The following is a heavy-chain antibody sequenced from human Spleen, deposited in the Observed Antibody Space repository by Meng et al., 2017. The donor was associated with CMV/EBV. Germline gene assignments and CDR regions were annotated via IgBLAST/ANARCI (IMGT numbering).Heavy chain of an antibody. J-gene: IGHJ5*02. V-gene: IGHV4-34*01. D-gene: IGHD2-2*02. CDR3: ARKPLGYCSSTICYISWFDP. Sequence: SETLSLTCAVYGGSFSGYYWSWIRQPPGKGLEWIGEINHSGSTNYNPSLKSRVTISVDTSKNQFSLKLSSVTAADTAVYYCARKPLGYCSSTICYISWFDPWGQGTLVTVSS. CDR1: GGSFSGYY. CDR2: INHSGST.